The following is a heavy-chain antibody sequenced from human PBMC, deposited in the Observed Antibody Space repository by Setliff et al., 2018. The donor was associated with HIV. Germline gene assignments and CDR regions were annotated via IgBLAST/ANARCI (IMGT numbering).Heavy chain of an antibody. V-gene: IGHV3-7*03. CDR2: IKQDGSEK. J-gene: IGHJ4*02. Sequence: GGSLRLSCADSGFTFSSYWMSWVRQAPGKGLEWVANIKQDGSEKYYVDSVKGRFTISRDNAKNSLYLQMNSLRAEDTALYYCARVRADYGDTVDYWGQGTLVTVSS. CDR1: GFTFSSYW. D-gene: IGHD3-16*01. CDR3: ARVRADYGDTVDY.